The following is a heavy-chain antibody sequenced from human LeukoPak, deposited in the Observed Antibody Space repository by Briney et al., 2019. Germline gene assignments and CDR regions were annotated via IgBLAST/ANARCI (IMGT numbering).Heavy chain of an antibody. J-gene: IGHJ4*02. D-gene: IGHD3-3*01. V-gene: IGHV4-34*01. CDR2: INHSGST. CDR3: ARALARITIFGVVMRDYFDY. Sequence: SETLSLTCAVYGGSFSGYYWSWIRQPPGKGLEWIGEINHSGSTNYNPSLKNRVTISVDTSKNQFSLKLSSVTAADTAVYYCARALARITIFGVVMRDYFDYWGQGTLVTVSS. CDR1: GGSFSGYY.